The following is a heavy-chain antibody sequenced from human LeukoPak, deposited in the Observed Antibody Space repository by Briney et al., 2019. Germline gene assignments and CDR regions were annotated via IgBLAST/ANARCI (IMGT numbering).Heavy chain of an antibody. CDR3: ARVQRFYDAKGGAFDI. Sequence: GASVKVSCKASGYTLIDYDINWVRQATGQGLEWMGWLHFKCGNTGYGQRFQGRVSFTRDTSTSTAYMELSGLRSEDTAVYYCARVQRFYDAKGGAFDIWGRGTMVTVSS. V-gene: IGHV1-8*03. CDR1: GYTLIDYD. J-gene: IGHJ3*02. CDR2: LHFKCGNT. D-gene: IGHD5/OR15-5a*01.